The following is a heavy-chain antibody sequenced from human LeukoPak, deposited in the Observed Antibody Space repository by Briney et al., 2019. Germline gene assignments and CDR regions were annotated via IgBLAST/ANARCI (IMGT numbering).Heavy chain of an antibody. CDR2: IRYDGSNK. V-gene: IGHV3-30*02. CDR1: GFTFSSYG. CDR3: AKDYTPPESLATEDDAFDI. Sequence: GGSLRLSCAASGFTFSSYGMHWVRQAPGKGLEWVAFIRYDGSNKYYADSVKGRFTISRDNSKNTLYLQMNSLRAEDTAVYYCAKDYTPPESLATEDDAFDIWGQGTMVTVSS. J-gene: IGHJ3*02. D-gene: IGHD3-16*01.